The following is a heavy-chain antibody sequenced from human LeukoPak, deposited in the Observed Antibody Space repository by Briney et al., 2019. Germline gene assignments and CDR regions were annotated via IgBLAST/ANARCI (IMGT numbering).Heavy chain of an antibody. D-gene: IGHD4-11*01. CDR1: GGTFSSYA. CDR3: ARDYSDRYNWFDP. CDR2: IVPIFGIA. V-gene: IGHV1-69*04. Sequence: RASVKVSCKASGGTFSSYAISWVRQAPGQGLEWMGRIVPIFGIANYAQKFQGRVTITADKSTSTAYMELSSLRSEDAAVYYCARDYSDRYNWFDPWGQGTLVTVSS. J-gene: IGHJ5*02.